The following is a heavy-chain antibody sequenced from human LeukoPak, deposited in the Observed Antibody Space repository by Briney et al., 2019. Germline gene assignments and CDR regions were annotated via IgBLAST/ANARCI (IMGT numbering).Heavy chain of an antibody. CDR1: GFTFSSYA. CDR3: ARWDFDWFQVDY. Sequence: PGGSLRLSCAASGFTFSSYAMSWVRQAPGKGLEWVVVISYDGSKKYYADSVKGRFTISRDNSKNTLYLQMNSLRAEDTAVYYCARWDFDWFQVDYWGQGTLVTVSS. D-gene: IGHD3-9*01. V-gene: IGHV3-30-3*01. CDR2: ISYDGSKK. J-gene: IGHJ4*02.